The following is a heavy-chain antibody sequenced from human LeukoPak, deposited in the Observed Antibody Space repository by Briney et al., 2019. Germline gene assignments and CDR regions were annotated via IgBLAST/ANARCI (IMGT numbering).Heavy chain of an antibody. D-gene: IGHD1-26*01. CDR2: INPNNGGT. CDR3: TRESGSYHGNDY. Sequence: ASVKVSCKASGYTFTGYYMHWVRQAPGQGLEWMGRINPNNGGTSCAQKFQGRVTMTGDTSISTAYMELSSLRSDDTAVYYCTRESGSYHGNDYWGQGTLVTVSS. V-gene: IGHV1-2*06. CDR1: GYTFTGYY. J-gene: IGHJ4*02.